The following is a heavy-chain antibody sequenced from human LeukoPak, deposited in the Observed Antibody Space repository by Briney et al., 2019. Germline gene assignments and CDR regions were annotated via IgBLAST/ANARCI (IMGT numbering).Heavy chain of an antibody. D-gene: IGHD3-3*01. CDR3: ARAVRERLIFGVVINSGYYYMDV. Sequence: PGGSLRLSCAASGFTFSSYAMHWVRQAPGKGLEWVAVISYDGSNKYYADSVKGRFTISRDNSKNTLYLQMNSLRAEDTALYYCARAVRERLIFGVVINSGYYYMDVWGKGTTVTVSS. CDR2: ISYDGSNK. CDR1: GFTFSSYA. J-gene: IGHJ6*03. V-gene: IGHV3-30*04.